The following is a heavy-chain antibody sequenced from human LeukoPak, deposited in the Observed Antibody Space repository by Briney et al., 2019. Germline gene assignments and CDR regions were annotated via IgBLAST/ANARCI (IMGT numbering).Heavy chain of an antibody. CDR1: GGSFSDFY. CDR2: INHSGNT. Sequence: SETLSLTCAVYGGSFSDFYCTWIRQPPGKGLEWIGEINHSGNTKYNPSLKSRVTILLDTSKNQVSLKVRSVTAADTAVCYCATTRGVITLDGYHYYIDVWGKGTTVTVSS. CDR3: ATTRGVITLDGYHYYIDV. D-gene: IGHD3-10*01. J-gene: IGHJ6*03. V-gene: IGHV4-34*01.